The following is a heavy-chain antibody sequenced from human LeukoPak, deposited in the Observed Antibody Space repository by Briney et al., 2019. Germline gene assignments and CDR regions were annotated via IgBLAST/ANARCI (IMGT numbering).Heavy chain of an antibody. Sequence: ASVKVSCKASGYTFTSYDINWVRQATGQGLEWMGWMNPNSGNTGYAQKFQGRVTMTRNTSISTVYMELSSLRSEDTAVYYCASIAAAGYNFDYWGQGTLVTVSS. V-gene: IGHV1-8*01. CDR3: ASIAAAGYNFDY. J-gene: IGHJ4*02. CDR2: MNPNSGNT. CDR1: GYTFTSYD. D-gene: IGHD6-13*01.